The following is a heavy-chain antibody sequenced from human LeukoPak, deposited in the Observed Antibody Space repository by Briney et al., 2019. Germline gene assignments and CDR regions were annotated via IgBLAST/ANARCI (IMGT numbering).Heavy chain of an antibody. Sequence: SETLSLTCTVSGGSISSYFWSWIRQPPGKGLEWIGYVYYSGSTNYNPSLKSRVTISVDTSKNQFSLKLSSVTAADTAVYYCARADGDYAAYYYYYGMDVWGQGTTVTVSS. CDR2: VYYSGST. D-gene: IGHD4-17*01. CDR3: ARADGDYAAYYYYYGMDV. CDR1: GGSISSYF. V-gene: IGHV4-59*01. J-gene: IGHJ6*02.